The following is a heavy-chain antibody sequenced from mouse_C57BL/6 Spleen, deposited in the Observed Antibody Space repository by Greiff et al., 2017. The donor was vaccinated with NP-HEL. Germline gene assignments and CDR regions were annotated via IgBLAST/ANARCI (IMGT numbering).Heavy chain of an antibody. D-gene: IGHD1-1*01. CDR1: GFTFSSYT. CDR2: ISGGGGNT. Sequence: EVMLVESGGGLVKPGGSLKLSCAASGFTFSSYTMSWVRQTPEKRLEWVATISGGGGNTYYPDSVKGRFTISRDNAKNTLYLQMSSLRSEDTALYYCARHNYGSSYGDYFDYWGQGTTLTVSS. CDR3: ARHNYGSSYGDYFDY. V-gene: IGHV5-9*01. J-gene: IGHJ2*01.